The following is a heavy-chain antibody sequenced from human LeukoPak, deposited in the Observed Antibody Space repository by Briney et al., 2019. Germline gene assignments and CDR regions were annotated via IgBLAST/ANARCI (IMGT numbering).Heavy chain of an antibody. D-gene: IGHD3-16*02. CDR2: IKEDGSNL. J-gene: IGHJ4*02. CDR1: GFTFSSYW. CDR3: ARVICDYVWGSYRCHFDY. Sequence: PGGSLRLSCAASGFTFSSYWMGGVRQAPGKGLEWVANIKEDGSNLYYLDSVKGRFTISRDNAKNSLHLQMNSLRAEDTAVYFCARVICDYVWGSYRCHFDYWGQGTLVSVSS. V-gene: IGHV3-7*01.